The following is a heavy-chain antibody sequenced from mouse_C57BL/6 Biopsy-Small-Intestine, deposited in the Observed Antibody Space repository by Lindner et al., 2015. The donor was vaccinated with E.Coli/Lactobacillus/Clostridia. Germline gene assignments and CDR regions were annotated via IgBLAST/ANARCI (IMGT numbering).Heavy chain of an antibody. V-gene: IGHV1-4*01. CDR3: ARDNSATNGAEYWWFDP. J-gene: IGHJ4*01. Sequence: SVNVSCKASGGTFSSYAISWVRQAPGQGLEWMGVINPSGTWKMYAQKFQGRVTMTRDASTSTDYMELSSLRSEDTAVYYCARDNSATNGAEYWWFDPWGQGTLVTVSS. D-gene: IGHD1-1*02. CDR1: GGTFSSYA. CDR2: INPSGTWK.